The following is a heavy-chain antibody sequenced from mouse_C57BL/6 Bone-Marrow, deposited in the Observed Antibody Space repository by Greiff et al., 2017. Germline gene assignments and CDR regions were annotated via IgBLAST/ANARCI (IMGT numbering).Heavy chain of an antibody. J-gene: IGHJ2*01. CDR2: ISDGGSYT. CDR1: GFTFSSYA. Sequence: EVKLVESGGGLVKPGGSLKLSCAASGFTFSSYAMSWVRQTPEKRLEWVATISDGGSYTYYPDNVKGRFTISRDNAKNNLYLQMSHLKSEDTAMYYCARDLDGNTGDYWGQGTTLTVSS. V-gene: IGHV5-4*01. CDR3: ARDLDGNTGDY. D-gene: IGHD5-2*01.